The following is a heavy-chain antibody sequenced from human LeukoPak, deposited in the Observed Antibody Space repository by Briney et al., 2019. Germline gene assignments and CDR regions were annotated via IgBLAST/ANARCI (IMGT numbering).Heavy chain of an antibody. V-gene: IGHV3-7*05. D-gene: IGHD7-27*01. CDR1: GFTFSAYW. CDR3: ARLKNWGSSDY. CDR2: IKVDGSEK. Sequence: GGSLRLSCAASGFTFSAYWMSWVRQAPGKGLEWVANIKVDGSEKYYVDSVKGRFTISRDNAENSLYLKMNSLRAEDTAVYYCARLKNWGSSDYWGQGTLVTVSS. J-gene: IGHJ4*02.